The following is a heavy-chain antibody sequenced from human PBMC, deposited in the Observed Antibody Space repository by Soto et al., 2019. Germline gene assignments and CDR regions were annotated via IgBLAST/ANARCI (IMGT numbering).Heavy chain of an antibody. Sequence: GASVKVSCKASGFTFTSSAVQWVRQARGQRLEWIGWIVVGSGNTNYAQKFQERVTITRDMSTSTAYMELSSLRSEDTAVYYCAEDARNDYSDSSGYSIWGQGPLVNVSS. J-gene: IGHJ4*02. CDR1: GFTFTSSA. D-gene: IGHD3-22*01. V-gene: IGHV1-58*01. CDR2: IVVGSGNT. CDR3: AEDARNDYSDSSGYSI.